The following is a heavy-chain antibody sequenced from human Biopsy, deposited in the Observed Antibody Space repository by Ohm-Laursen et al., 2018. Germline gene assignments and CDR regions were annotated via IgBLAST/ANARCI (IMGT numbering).Heavy chain of an antibody. J-gene: IGHJ3*02. CDR2: IYSSGGT. Sequence: SQTLSLTCTVSGGSIISYYWNWIRQPAGKGLEWIGRIYSSGGTKYNPSLKSRVTMSMDTSKRQFSLKLSFVTAADTAVYYCARWTPEYDSSRYYLDAFDIWGQGTKVTVSS. V-gene: IGHV4-4*07. D-gene: IGHD3-22*01. CDR1: GGSIISYY. CDR3: ARWTPEYDSSRYYLDAFDI.